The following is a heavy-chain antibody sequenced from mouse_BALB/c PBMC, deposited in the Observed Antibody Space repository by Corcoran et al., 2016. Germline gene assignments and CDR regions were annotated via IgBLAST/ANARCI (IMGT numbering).Heavy chain of an antibody. CDR3: AREPYAMVY. J-gene: IGHJ4*01. CDR2: INTSTGEP. Sequence: QIQLVQSGPELKKPGETVKISCKASGYTFKNYGMNWVKQAPGKGLKWMGWINTSTGEPTYADDFKVRFAFSLETSASTAYLQINNLKNEDTATYFCAREPYAMVYWGQGTSVTFSS. CDR1: GYTFKNYG. V-gene: IGHV9-3-1*01.